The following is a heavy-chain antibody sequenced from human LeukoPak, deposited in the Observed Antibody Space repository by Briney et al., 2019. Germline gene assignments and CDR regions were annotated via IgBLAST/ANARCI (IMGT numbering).Heavy chain of an antibody. CDR3: VRDNSRGQSLGVIY. Sequence: GGSLRLSCAASGFTFSTYNMNWVRQAPGKGLEWISYINADSTTIQYADSVRGRFTTSRDNAKNSLYLQMNSLRAEDTAVYYCVRDNSRGQSLGVIYWGQGSLVAVSS. CDR2: INADSTTI. D-gene: IGHD3-22*01. V-gene: IGHV3-48*01. CDR1: GFTFSTYN. J-gene: IGHJ4*02.